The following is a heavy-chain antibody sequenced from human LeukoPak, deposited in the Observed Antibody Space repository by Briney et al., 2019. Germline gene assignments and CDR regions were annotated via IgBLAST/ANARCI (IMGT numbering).Heavy chain of an antibody. Sequence: GASVKVSCKASGYTFTSYYMHWVRQAPGQGLEWMGIINPSGGSTSYAQKFQGRVTMTRDTSTSTVYMELSSLRSEDTAVYCCARDVAFLPSDFWSGYYDYGMDVWGQGTTVTVSS. V-gene: IGHV1-46*01. CDR1: GYTFTSYY. D-gene: IGHD3-3*01. J-gene: IGHJ6*02. CDR2: INPSGGST. CDR3: ARDVAFLPSDFWSGYYDYGMDV.